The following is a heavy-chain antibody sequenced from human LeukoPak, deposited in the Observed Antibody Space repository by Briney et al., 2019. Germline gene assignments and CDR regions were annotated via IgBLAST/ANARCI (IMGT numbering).Heavy chain of an antibody. CDR2: MNIDGSEK. CDR3: ARAGLLWFGESKFDY. V-gene: IGHV3-7*01. J-gene: IGHJ4*02. D-gene: IGHD3-10*01. Sequence: GGSLRLSCAASGFTFSSYWMGWVRQAPGKRLEWVANMNIDGSEKYYADSAKGRFTISRDNARNSVYLQMNSLRVEDTAVYYCARAGLLWFGESKFDYWGQGTLVTVSS. CDR1: GFTFSSYW.